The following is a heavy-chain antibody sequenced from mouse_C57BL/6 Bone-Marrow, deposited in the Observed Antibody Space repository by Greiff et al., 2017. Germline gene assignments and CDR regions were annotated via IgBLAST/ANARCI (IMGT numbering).Heavy chain of an antibody. CDR3: ARRCSPYWYFDV. Sequence: EVQLVESGGGLVKPGGSLKLSCAASGFTFSDYGMHWVRQAPEKGLEWVAYISRGSSTIDYADTVKGRFTISRDNAKNTQFLQMTSLRSEDTAMYYCARRCSPYWYFDVWGTGTTVTVSA. V-gene: IGHV5-17*01. CDR1: GFTFSDYG. D-gene: IGHD1-1*01. CDR2: ISRGSSTI. J-gene: IGHJ1*03.